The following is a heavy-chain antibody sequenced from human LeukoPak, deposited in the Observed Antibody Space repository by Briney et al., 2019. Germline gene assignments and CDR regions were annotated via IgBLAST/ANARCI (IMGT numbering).Heavy chain of an antibody. V-gene: IGHV3-23*01. CDR3: AKDLSYNYGATKDY. D-gene: IGHD1-1*01. J-gene: IGHJ4*02. CDR1: GFTFSSYA. CDR2: ISGSAGST. Sequence: GGSLRLSCAASGFTFSSYAMSWVRQAPGKGLEWVSGISGSAGSTYYADSVKGRFTISRDNSKNTLYLQMNSLRAEDTAVYYCAKDLSYNYGATKDYWGQGTLVTVSS.